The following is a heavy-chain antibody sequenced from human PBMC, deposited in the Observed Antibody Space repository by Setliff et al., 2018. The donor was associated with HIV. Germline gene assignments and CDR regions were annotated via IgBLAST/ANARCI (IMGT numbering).Heavy chain of an antibody. J-gene: IGHJ6*03. Sequence: GGSLRLSCAASGFTFSSYAMHWVRQAPGKGLEWVAVISYDGSNKYYADSVKGRFTISRDNSKNTLYLQMNSLRAEDTGVYYCAKSQHYFYCMDVWGKGTTVTVSS. CDR1: GFTFSSYA. V-gene: IGHV3-30*04. D-gene: IGHD2-2*01. CDR2: ISYDGSNK. CDR3: AKSQHYFYCMDV.